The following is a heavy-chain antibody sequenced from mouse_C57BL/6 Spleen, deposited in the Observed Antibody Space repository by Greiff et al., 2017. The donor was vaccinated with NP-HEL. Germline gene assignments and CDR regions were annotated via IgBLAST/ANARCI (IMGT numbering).Heavy chain of an antibody. CDR2: INPNNGGT. V-gene: IGHV1-26*01. CDR3: ARAFTTVVAKRSWFAY. Sequence: VQLQQSGPELVKPGASVKISCKASGYTFTDYYMNWVKQSHGKSLEWIGDINPNNGGTSYNQKFKGKATLTVDKSSSTAYMELRSLTSEDSAVYYCARAFTTVVAKRSWFAYWGQGTLVTVSA. CDR1: GYTFTDYY. D-gene: IGHD1-1*01. J-gene: IGHJ3*01.